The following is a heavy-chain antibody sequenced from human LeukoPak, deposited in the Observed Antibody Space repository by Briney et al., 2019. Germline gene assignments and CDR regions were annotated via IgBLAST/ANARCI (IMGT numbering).Heavy chain of an antibody. CDR2: INRSGST. D-gene: IGHD3-22*01. CDR3: ARGTYYYDSSGYSNRTDDAFDI. Sequence: SETLSLTCAVYGGSFSGYYWSWIRQPPGKGLEWIGEINRSGSTNYNPSLKSRVTISVDTSKNQFSLKLSSVTAADTAVYYCARGTYYYDSSGYSNRTDDAFDIWGQGTMVTVSS. J-gene: IGHJ3*02. V-gene: IGHV4-34*01. CDR1: GGSFSGYY.